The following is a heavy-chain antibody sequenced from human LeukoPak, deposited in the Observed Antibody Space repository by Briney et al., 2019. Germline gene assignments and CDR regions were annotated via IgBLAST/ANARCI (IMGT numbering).Heavy chain of an antibody. CDR1: GFTFSSYA. Sequence: GGSLRLSCAASGFTFSSYAMSWVRKAPGKGLEWVSAISGSGGSTYYADSVKGRFTISRDNSKNTLYLQMNSLRAEDTAVYYCAGTGSGSYWSFDIWGQGTMVTVSS. V-gene: IGHV3-23*01. J-gene: IGHJ3*02. CDR2: ISGSGGST. CDR3: AGTGSGSYWSFDI. D-gene: IGHD3-10*01.